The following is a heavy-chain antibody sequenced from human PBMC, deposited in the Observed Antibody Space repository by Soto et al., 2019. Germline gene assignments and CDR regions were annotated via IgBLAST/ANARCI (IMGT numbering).Heavy chain of an antibody. CDR1: GGSIRSSSYY. CDR2: LCYGGST. J-gene: IGHJ4*02. Sequence: SETLSLTCTVSGGSIRSSSYYWGWIRQPPGKGLEWIGSLCYGGSTYYNPPLKSRVTISVDTSKNQFSLKLSSVTAADTAVYYYASWRYYYDSGGYYEGDYWGQGTLVTVSS. CDR3: ASWRYYYDSGGYYEGDY. V-gene: IGHV4-39*01. D-gene: IGHD3-22*01.